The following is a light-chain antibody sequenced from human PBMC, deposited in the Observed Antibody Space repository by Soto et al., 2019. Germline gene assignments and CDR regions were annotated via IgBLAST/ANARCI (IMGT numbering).Light chain of an antibody. Sequence: QSVLTQPPSVSGAPGQRVTISCTGSSSNIGAGYDVHWYQRLPGTAPKVLIYGNNNRPSGVPDRFSGSKSGTSASLAITGLQAEDEADYYCQSYDSNLSGSDVFGTGTKLTVL. CDR2: GNN. CDR3: QSYDSNLSGSDV. V-gene: IGLV1-40*01. CDR1: SSNIGAGYD. J-gene: IGLJ1*01.